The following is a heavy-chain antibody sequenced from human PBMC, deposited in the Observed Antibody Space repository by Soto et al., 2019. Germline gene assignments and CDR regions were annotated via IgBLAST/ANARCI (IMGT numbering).Heavy chain of an antibody. CDR1: GYTFTSYG. CDR2: ISAYNGNT. D-gene: IGHD3-3*01. CDR3: ARDPPHDVLRFLEWGYAFDI. Sequence: QVQLVQSGAEVKKPGASVKVSCKASGYTFTSYGISWVRQAPGQGLEWMGWISAYNGNTNYAQKLQGRVTMTTDTSTSTAYMELRSPRSDDTAVYYCARDPPHDVLRFLEWGYAFDIWGQGTMVTVSS. J-gene: IGHJ3*02. V-gene: IGHV1-18*04.